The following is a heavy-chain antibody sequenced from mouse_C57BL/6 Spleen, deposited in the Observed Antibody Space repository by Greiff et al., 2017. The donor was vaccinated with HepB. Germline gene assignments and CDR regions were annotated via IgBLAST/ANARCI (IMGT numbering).Heavy chain of an antibody. J-gene: IGHJ4*01. D-gene: IGHD3-2*02. CDR2: INPSSGYT. CDR1: GYTFTSYW. Sequence: QVQLQQSGAELAKPRASVKLSCKASGYTFTSYWMHWVKQRPGQGLEWIGYINPSSGYTKYNQKFKDKATLTADKSSSTAYMQLSSLTYEDSAVYYCAREGQLSLGAMDYWGQGTSVTVSS. V-gene: IGHV1-7*01. CDR3: AREGQLSLGAMDY.